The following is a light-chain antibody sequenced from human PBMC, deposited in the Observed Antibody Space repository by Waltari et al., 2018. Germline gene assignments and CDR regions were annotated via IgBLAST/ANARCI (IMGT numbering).Light chain of an antibody. Sequence: EIVSTQSPGTLSLYPGETATLSCRASQSVSKYLAWYQQKPGQAPRLLIYDASSRATGIPDRFSGSGWGTDFSLTISSLEPEDFAVYYCQKYGTLPATFGQGSKVQ. CDR3: QKYGTLPAT. CDR2: DAS. V-gene: IGKV3-20*01. CDR1: QSVSKY. J-gene: IGKJ1*01.